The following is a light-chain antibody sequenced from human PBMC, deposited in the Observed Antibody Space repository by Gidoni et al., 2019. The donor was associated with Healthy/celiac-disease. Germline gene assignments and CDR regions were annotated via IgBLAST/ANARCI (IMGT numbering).Light chain of an antibody. CDR3: QQSYSTPTWM. V-gene: IGKV1-39*01. Sequence: DIQMTQSPSSLSASVGDRVTITCRASQSISSYLNWYQQKPGKAPKLLIYAASSLQSGVPSRFSGSGSGTDFTLTISSLQPEDFATYYCQQSYSTPTWMFXQXTKVEIK. CDR1: QSISSY. J-gene: IGKJ1*01. CDR2: AAS.